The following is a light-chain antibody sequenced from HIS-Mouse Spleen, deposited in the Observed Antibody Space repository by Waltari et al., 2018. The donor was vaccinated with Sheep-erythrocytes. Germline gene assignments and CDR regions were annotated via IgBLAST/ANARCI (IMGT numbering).Light chain of an antibody. CDR2: DVT. CDR1: SSDVGGYNF. Sequence: QSALAQPASVSGSPGQSITISCTGTSSDVGGYNFVSWYQQHPGKAPKLIIYDVTNRPSGVSIPFSGSRSGNTASLTISGLQAEDEADYYCSSYTSSSSLVFGTGTKVTVL. V-gene: IGLV2-14*03. CDR3: SSYTSSSSLV. J-gene: IGLJ1*01.